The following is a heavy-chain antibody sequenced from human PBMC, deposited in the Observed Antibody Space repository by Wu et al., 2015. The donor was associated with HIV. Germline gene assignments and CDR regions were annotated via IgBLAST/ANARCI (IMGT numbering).Heavy chain of an antibody. D-gene: IGHD2-15*01. CDR3: ARGLWGEVVVAATPGGMDV. Sequence: QVQLVQSGAEVKKPGSSVKVSCKASGGTFSSYAISWVRQAPGQGLEWMGRIIPIFGTANYAQKFQGRVTITADESTSTAYMELSSLRSEDTAVYYCARGLWGEVVVAATPGGMDVWGQGDHGSPSP. V-gene: IGHV1-69*13. CDR2: IIPIFGTA. J-gene: IGHJ6*02. CDR1: GGTFSSYA.